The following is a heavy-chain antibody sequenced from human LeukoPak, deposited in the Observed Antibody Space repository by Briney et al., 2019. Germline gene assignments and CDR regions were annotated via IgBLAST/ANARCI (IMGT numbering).Heavy chain of an antibody. Sequence: PGGSLRLSCAVSGITLSNYGMSWVRQVPGKGLEWVSGISGSGGNTYYADSVKGRFTISIDNSKNTLYLQMNSLRAEDTAVHFCAKRGVVIRVFLVGFHKEAPYFDSWGQGALVTVSS. D-gene: IGHD3-10*01. CDR2: ISGSGGNT. CDR1: GITLSNYG. J-gene: IGHJ4*02. V-gene: IGHV3-23*01. CDR3: AKRGVVIRVFLVGFHKEAPYFDS.